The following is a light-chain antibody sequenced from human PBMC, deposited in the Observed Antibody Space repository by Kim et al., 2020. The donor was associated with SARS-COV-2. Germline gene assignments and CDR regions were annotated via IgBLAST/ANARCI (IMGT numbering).Light chain of an antibody. CDR3: SSYATGVTYV. V-gene: IGLV2-14*01. CDR1: SRDVGGYDY. Sequence: GQSITISCTGTSRDVGGYDYVSWYQQHPGKAPKLMIYDVTKRPSGVSNRFSGSKSGNTASLTISGLQAEDEADYYCSSYATGVTYVFGSGTRVTVL. CDR2: DVT. J-gene: IGLJ1*01.